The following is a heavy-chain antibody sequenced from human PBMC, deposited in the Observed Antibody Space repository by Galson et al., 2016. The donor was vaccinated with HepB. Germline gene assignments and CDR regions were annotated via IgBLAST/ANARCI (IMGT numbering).Heavy chain of an antibody. Sequence: SETLSLTCTVSGASARSYCLNWIRQTPEKGLEWIGYICDGGRTDSNPSLKSRVALSLGASKTHFSLNVTSVTAADTAVYFCARARGHYDLWSDRYTSGLYNWFDPWGQGTLVTVSS. V-gene: IGHV4-59*02. D-gene: IGHD3-3*01. J-gene: IGHJ5*02. CDR3: ARARGHYDLWSDRYTSGLYNWFDP. CDR2: ICDGGRT. CDR1: GASARSYC.